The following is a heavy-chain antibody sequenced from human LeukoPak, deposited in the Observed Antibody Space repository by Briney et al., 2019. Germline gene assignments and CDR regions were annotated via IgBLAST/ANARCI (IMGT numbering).Heavy chain of an antibody. Sequence: SETLSLTCAVYGGSFSGYYWSWIRQPPGKGLEWIGEINHSGSTNYTTSLKSRVTISADTSKNQSSLKRSSVTAAETAVYYCARHGVTMVRGVIMWVYYYYMDVGGKGTAVTISS. J-gene: IGHJ6*03. CDR3: ARHGVTMVRGVIMWVYYYYMDV. CDR2: INHSGST. D-gene: IGHD3-10*01. CDR1: GGSFSGYY. V-gene: IGHV4-34*01.